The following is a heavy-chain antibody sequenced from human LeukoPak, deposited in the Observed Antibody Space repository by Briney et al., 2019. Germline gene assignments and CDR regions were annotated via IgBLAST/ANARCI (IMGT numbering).Heavy chain of an antibody. CDR2: ISGSGGST. V-gene: IGHV3-23*01. D-gene: IGHD6-19*01. Sequence: GGSLRLSCAASGFTFSSYAMSWARQAPGKGLEWVSAISGSGGSTYYADSVKGRFTISRDNSKNTLYLQMNSLRAEDTAVYYCAKGTGSTDSSGWYYYYYYYGMDVWGQGTTVTVSS. CDR3: AKGTGSTDSSGWYYYYYYYGMDV. J-gene: IGHJ6*02. CDR1: GFTFSSYA.